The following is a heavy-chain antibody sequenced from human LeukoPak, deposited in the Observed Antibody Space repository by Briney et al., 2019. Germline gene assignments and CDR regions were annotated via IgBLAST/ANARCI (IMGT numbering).Heavy chain of an antibody. CDR1: GFTFSSYW. Sequence: GGSLRLSCAASGFTFSSYWMSWVRLDPGKGLEWVANIKQDGSAKFYVESVKGRFTISRDNAKNSLYLQMNSLRAEDTAVYYCARDGDFWSAQGAFDIWGQGTMVTVSS. J-gene: IGHJ3*02. CDR3: ARDGDFWSAQGAFDI. D-gene: IGHD3-3*01. CDR2: IKQDGSAK. V-gene: IGHV3-7*01.